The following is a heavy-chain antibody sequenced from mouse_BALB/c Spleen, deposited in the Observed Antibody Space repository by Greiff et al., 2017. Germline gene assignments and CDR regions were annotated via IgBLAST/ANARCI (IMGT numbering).Heavy chain of an antibody. Sequence: QVQLKQPGAELVKPGASVKLSCKASGYTFTSYWMHWVKQRPGQGLEWIGEIDPSDSYTNYNQKFKGKATLTVDKSSSTAYMQLSSLTSEDSAVYYCARIGRFAYWGQGTLVTVSA. V-gene: IGHV1-69*02. CDR2: IDPSDSYT. CDR1: GYTFTSYW. J-gene: IGHJ3*01. CDR3: ARIGRFAY.